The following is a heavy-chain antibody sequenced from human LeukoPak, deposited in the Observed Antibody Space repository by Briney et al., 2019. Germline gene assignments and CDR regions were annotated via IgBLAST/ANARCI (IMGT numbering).Heavy chain of an antibody. Sequence: GSLRLSCAASGFTFSSYAMSWVRQPPGKGLEWIGSIYYNGNTYYNPSLKSRVTISVDTSKNQFSLKMTSVTAADTAVYYCARRDSSGWSPFDYWGQGTLVTVSS. D-gene: IGHD6-19*01. V-gene: IGHV4-39*01. CDR3: ARRDSSGWSPFDY. CDR2: IYYNGNT. J-gene: IGHJ4*02. CDR1: GFTFSSYA.